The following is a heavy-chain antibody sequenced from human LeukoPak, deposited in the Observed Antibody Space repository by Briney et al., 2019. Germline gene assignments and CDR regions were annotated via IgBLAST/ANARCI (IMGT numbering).Heavy chain of an antibody. D-gene: IGHD6-19*01. J-gene: IGHJ5*02. Sequence: SETLSLTCAVYGGSFSGYYWSWIRQPPGKGLEWIGEINHSGSTSYNPSLKSRVTISVDTSKNQFSLKLSSVTAADTAVYYCAREAATGYSSGWSPWGQGTLVTVSS. CDR2: INHSGST. CDR3: AREAATGYSSGWSP. CDR1: GGSFSGYY. V-gene: IGHV4-34*01.